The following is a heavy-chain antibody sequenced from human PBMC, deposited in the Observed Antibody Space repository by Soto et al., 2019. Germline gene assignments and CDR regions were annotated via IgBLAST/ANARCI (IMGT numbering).Heavy chain of an antibody. CDR2: ITWDGGST. Sequence: PGGSLRLSCAGSGFTFNDHTMHWVRQIPGRGLEWVSLITWDGGSTFYADSVKGRFTISRDNAKNSLYLQMNSLRAEDTAVYYCARERYSYGPYYFDYWGQGTLVTVSS. CDR3: ARERYSYGPYYFDY. CDR1: GFTFNDHT. J-gene: IGHJ4*02. V-gene: IGHV3-43*01. D-gene: IGHD5-18*01.